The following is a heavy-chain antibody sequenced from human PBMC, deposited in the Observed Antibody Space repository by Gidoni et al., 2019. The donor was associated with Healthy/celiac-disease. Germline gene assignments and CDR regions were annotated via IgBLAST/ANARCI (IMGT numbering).Heavy chain of an antibody. CDR2: IYPGDSDT. D-gene: IGHD6-19*01. CDR3: ARAKYSSGWYHAFDI. Sequence: EVQLVQSGAEVKKPGESLKISCTGSGYSFTSYWIAWVRQMPGKGLEWIGIIYPGDSDTRHSPSFRGQVTISADKSITTAYLQWSSLKASDTATYYCARAKYSSGWYHAFDIWGQGTMVTVSS. V-gene: IGHV5-51*01. J-gene: IGHJ3*02. CDR1: GYSFTSYW.